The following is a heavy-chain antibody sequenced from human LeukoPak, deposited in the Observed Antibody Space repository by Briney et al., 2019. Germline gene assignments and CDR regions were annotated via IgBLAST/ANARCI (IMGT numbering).Heavy chain of an antibody. J-gene: IGHJ6*03. V-gene: IGHV1-2*02. CDR1: GYTFTSYY. CDR3: ATTPLDIVVVPAALNYYYYYYMDV. Sequence: ASVKVSCKASGYTFTSYYMHWVRQAPGQGLEWMGWINPNSGCTNYAQKFQGRVTMTRDTSTSTAYMELRSLRSDDTAMYYCATTPLDIVVVPAALNYYYYYYMDVWGKGTTVTVSS. CDR2: INPNSGCT. D-gene: IGHD2-2*01.